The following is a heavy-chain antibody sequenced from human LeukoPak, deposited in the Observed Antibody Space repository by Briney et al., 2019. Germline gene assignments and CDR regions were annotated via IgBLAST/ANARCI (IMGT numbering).Heavy chain of an antibody. V-gene: IGHV4-59*01. CDR2: IYYSGRT. CDR3: ARLDGDSNAFDI. Sequence: PSETLSLTCTVSGGSISSYYWSWIRQPPGKGLEWIGYIYYSGRTNYNPSLKSRVTISVDTSKNQFSLKLSSVTAADTAVYYCARLDGDSNAFDIWGQGTMVTVSS. J-gene: IGHJ3*02. CDR1: GGSISSYY. D-gene: IGHD3/OR15-3a*01.